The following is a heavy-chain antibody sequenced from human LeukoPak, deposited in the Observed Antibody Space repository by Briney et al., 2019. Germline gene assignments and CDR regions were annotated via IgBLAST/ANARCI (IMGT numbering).Heavy chain of an antibody. CDR2: ISPYNGNT. CDR1: GYTFTSYG. CDR3: ARDRQCGY. V-gene: IGHV1-18*01. D-gene: IGHD2-21*01. J-gene: IGHJ4*02. Sequence: VASVKASCKASGYTFTSYGISWVRQAPGQGLEWMGWISPYNGNTNYAPKLQGGLTMTTDTSTSTAYMELRSLRSDDTAVYYCARDRQCGYWGQGTLVTVSS.